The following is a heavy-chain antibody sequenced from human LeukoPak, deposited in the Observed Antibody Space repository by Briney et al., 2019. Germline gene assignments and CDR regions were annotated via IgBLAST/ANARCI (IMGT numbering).Heavy chain of an antibody. V-gene: IGHV4-59*12. CDR3: ARARRDGPPDY. CDR2: IYHSGST. D-gene: IGHD3-10*01. Sequence: PSETLSLTCTVSGGSISNYYWSWIRQPPGKGLEWIGYIYHSGSTYYNPSLKSRVTISVDRSKNQFSLKLSSVTAADTAVYYCARARRDGPPDYWGQGTLVTVSS. J-gene: IGHJ4*02. CDR1: GGSISNYY.